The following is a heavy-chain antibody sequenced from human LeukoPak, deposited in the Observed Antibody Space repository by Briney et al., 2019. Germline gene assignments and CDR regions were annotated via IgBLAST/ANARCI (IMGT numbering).Heavy chain of an antibody. CDR2: IIPIFGTA. Sequence: ASVKVSCKASGDTFSSYAISWVREAPGQGLEWMGGIIPIFGTANYAQKFRGRLTITADIPTSTVYMELSSLRSEDTAVYYCAREDDTGRYMGDDAFDIWGQGTMVTVSS. CDR1: GDTFSSYA. CDR3: AREDDTGRYMGDDAFDI. D-gene: IGHD1-26*01. V-gene: IGHV1-69*06. J-gene: IGHJ3*02.